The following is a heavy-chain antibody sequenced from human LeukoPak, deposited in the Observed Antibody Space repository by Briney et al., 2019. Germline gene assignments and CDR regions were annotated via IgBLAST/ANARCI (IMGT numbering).Heavy chain of an antibody. CDR1: GFTFSSYA. D-gene: IGHD1-26*01. V-gene: IGHV3-30-3*01. CDR3: ARDQSGTWTFDY. J-gene: IGHJ4*02. Sequence: GGSLRLSCAASGFTFSSYAMHWVRQAPGKGLEWVAVISYDGSNKYYADSVNGRFTISKDNSKNTVYLQMNGLRAEDTAVYYCARDQSGTWTFDYWGQGTLVTVSS. CDR2: ISYDGSNK.